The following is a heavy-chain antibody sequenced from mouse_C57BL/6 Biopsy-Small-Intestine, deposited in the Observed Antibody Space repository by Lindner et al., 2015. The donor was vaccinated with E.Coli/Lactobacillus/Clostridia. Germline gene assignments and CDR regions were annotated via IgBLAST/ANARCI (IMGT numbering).Heavy chain of an antibody. D-gene: IGHD1-1*01. V-gene: IGHV1-80*01. CDR2: IYPGDGDT. CDR3: ARSDYGSSLAWFAY. CDR1: GYAFSSYW. J-gene: IGHJ3*01. Sequence: VQLQESGPELVKPGASVKISCKASGYAFSSYWMNWVKQRPGKGLEWIGQIYPGDGDTNYNGKFKGKATLTADKSSSTAYMQLSSLTSEDSAVYFCARSDYGSSLAWFAYWGQGTLVTVSA.